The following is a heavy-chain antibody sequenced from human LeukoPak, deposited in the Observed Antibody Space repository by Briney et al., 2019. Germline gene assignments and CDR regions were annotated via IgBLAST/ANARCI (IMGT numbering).Heavy chain of an antibody. D-gene: IGHD3-10*01. CDR3: ARDSGTTGEVKFDP. CDR1: GGSISSYS. J-gene: IGHJ5*02. V-gene: IGHV4-59*12. Sequence: SETLSLTCTVSGGSISSYSWSWIRQPPGKGLEWIGYIYYSGSTNYNPSLKSRVTISVDTSKNQISLKLSSVTAADTAVYYCARDSGTTGEVKFDPWGQGTLVIVSS. CDR2: IYYSGST.